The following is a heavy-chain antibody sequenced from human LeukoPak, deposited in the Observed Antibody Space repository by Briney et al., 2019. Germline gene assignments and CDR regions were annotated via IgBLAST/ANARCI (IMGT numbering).Heavy chain of an antibody. CDR3: ARSSMVRGGYRDY. V-gene: IGHV3-66*01. Sequence: GGSLRLSCAASGFTVSSNYMSWVRQAPGKGLEWVSVIYSGGSTYYADSVKGRFTISRDNSKNTLYLQINSLRAEDTAVYYCARSSMVRGGYRDYWGQGTLVTVSS. CDR2: IYSGGST. D-gene: IGHD3-10*01. J-gene: IGHJ4*02. CDR1: GFTVSSNY.